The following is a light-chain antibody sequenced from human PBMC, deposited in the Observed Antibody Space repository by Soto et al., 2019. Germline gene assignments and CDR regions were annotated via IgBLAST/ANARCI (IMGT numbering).Light chain of an antibody. CDR3: QQYGSSRGT. J-gene: IGKJ1*01. Sequence: EIVLTQSPGILSLSPGERATLSCRASQSVSNDFLAWYQQKPGQAPRLLIYGASTRATDVPDRFSGSGSGTDFTLTISRLEPEDFAVYYCQQYGSSRGTFGQGTKVDIK. CDR2: GAS. CDR1: QSVSNDF. V-gene: IGKV3-20*01.